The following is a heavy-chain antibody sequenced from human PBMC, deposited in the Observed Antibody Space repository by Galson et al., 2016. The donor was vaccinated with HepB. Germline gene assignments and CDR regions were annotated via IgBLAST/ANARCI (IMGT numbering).Heavy chain of an antibody. CDR2: IYPGGGT. CDR3: ARDPPGSLNMGDAFDI. Sequence: SLRLSCAASGLTVSSNSMNWVRQAPGKGPEWVSVIYPGGGTRYAGSVKGRFFISTDNSKNTLYLQMNSLRPEETAVYYCARDPPGSLNMGDAFDIWGQGTMVTVSS. CDR1: GLTVSSNS. V-gene: IGHV3-66*02. J-gene: IGHJ3*02. D-gene: IGHD2/OR15-2a*01.